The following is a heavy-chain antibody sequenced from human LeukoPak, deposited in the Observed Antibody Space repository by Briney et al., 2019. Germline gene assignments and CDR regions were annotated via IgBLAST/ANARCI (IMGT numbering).Heavy chain of an antibody. CDR3: ARDRPAIADRSELDY. CDR1: GYTFTGYY. J-gene: IGHJ4*02. D-gene: IGHD6-13*01. Sequence: ASVKVSCKASGYTFTGYYIHWVRQAPGQGLEWMGWINPNSGGTNYAQKFQGRVTMTRDTSISTAYMELSRLRSDDTAVYYCARDRPAIADRSELDYWGQGTLVTVSS. CDR2: INPNSGGT. V-gene: IGHV1-2*02.